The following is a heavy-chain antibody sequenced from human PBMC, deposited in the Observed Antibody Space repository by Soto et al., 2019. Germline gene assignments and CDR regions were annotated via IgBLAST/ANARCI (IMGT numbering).Heavy chain of an antibody. Sequence: ASVKVSCKASGYTFTSYAMHWVRQAPGQRLGWMGWINAGNGNTKYSQKFQGRVTITRDTSASTAYMELSSLRSEDTAVYYCAGSGATVTNPYYYYYYGMDVWGQGTTVTVSS. CDR3: AGSGATVTNPYYYYYYGMDV. D-gene: IGHD4-17*01. CDR2: INAGNGNT. J-gene: IGHJ6*02. CDR1: GYTFTSYA. V-gene: IGHV1-3*01.